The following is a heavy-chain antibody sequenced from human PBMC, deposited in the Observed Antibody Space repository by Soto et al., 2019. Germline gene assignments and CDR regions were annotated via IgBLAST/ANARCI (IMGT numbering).Heavy chain of an antibody. V-gene: IGHV1-8*01. CDR1: GYTFTSYD. CDR2: MNPNSGNT. Sequence: SVKVSCKASGYTFTSYDINWVRQATGQGLEWMGWMNPNSGNTGYAQKFQGRVTMTRNTSISTAYMELSSLRSEDTAVYYCASPGEAVAPYFDIWGQGTMVTVSS. D-gene: IGHD6-19*01. J-gene: IGHJ3*02. CDR3: ASPGEAVAPYFDI.